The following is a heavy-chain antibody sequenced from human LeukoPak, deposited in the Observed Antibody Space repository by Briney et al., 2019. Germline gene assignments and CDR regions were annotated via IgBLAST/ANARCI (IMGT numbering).Heavy chain of an antibody. Sequence: SETLSLTCAVYGGSFSGYYWSWIRQPPGKGLEWIGEINHSGSTNYNPSLKSRVTISVDTSKNQFSLKLSSVTAADTAVYYCAASIAVAGTVGFDYWGQGTLVTVSS. J-gene: IGHJ4*02. CDR3: AASIAVAGTVGFDY. D-gene: IGHD6-19*01. V-gene: IGHV4-34*01. CDR2: INHSGST. CDR1: GGSFSGYY.